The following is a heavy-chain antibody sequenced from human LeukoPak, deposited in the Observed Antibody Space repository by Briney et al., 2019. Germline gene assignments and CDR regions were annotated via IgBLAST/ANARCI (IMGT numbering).Heavy chain of an antibody. D-gene: IGHD3-22*01. Sequence: GASVKVSFTASGGTFSSYAISWVRQAPGQGLEWMGGIIPIFGTANYAQKFQGRVTITADESTSTAYMELSSLRSEDTAVYYCARLLIGSNKYYFDYWGQGILVTVSS. CDR1: GGTFSSYA. V-gene: IGHV1-69*13. CDR2: IIPIFGTA. J-gene: IGHJ4*02. CDR3: ARLLIGSNKYYFDY.